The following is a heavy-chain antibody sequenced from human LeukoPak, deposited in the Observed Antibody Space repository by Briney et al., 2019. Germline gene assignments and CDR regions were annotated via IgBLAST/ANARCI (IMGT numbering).Heavy chain of an antibody. CDR1: GGTFSSYA. J-gene: IGHJ4*02. Sequence: PVKVSCKAYGGTFSSYAISWVRQAPGQGLEWMGRIIPIFGTAIYAQKFQGRVTITTDESTSTAYMELSSLRSEDTAVYYCARVSLRGYSTNYFDYWGQGTLVTVSS. D-gene: IGHD3-22*01. CDR3: ARVSLRGYSTNYFDY. V-gene: IGHV1-69*05. CDR2: IIPIFGTA.